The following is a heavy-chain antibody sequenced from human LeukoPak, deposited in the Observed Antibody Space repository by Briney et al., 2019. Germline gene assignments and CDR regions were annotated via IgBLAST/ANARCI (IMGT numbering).Heavy chain of an antibody. V-gene: IGHV1-69*06. J-gene: IGHJ5*02. CDR2: IIPIFGTA. Sequence: SVKVSCKASGGTFSSYAISWVRQAPGQGLEWMGGIIPIFGTANSAQKFQGRVTITADKSTSTAYMELSGLRSEDTAVYYCVGRNSYGLFYWFDPWGQGTLVTVS. D-gene: IGHD5-18*01. CDR3: VGRNSYGLFYWFDP. CDR1: GGTFSSYA.